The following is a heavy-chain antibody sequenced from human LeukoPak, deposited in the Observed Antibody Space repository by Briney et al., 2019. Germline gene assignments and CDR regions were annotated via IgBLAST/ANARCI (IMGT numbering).Heavy chain of an antibody. CDR3: ARVPMDEITGDSGAFEI. Sequence: PSQTLSLTCTVSGASMRTRNYCWSWIRQPAGKGLEWIGRIFITGSTRYNPSTKNRVSLSMDTSMKQFSLRLSSVTAADTAIYYCARVPMDEITGDSGAFEIWGQGTMVTVSS. J-gene: IGHJ3*02. V-gene: IGHV4-61*02. CDR2: IFITGST. D-gene: IGHD7-27*01. CDR1: GASMRTRNYC.